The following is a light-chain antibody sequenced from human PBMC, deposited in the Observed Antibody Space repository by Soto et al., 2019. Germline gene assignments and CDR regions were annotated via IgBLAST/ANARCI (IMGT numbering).Light chain of an antibody. CDR2: LDSDGSH. CDR1: SGHSSYA. Sequence: QPVLTQSPSASASLGASVKLTCTLSSGHSSYAIAWHQQQPEKGPRYLMKLDSDGSHTKGDAIPDRFSGSSSGAERYLTTSSLQSEDEADYYCQTWGTGIHLVFGGGTKVTVL. V-gene: IGLV4-69*01. CDR3: QTWGTGIHLV. J-gene: IGLJ2*01.